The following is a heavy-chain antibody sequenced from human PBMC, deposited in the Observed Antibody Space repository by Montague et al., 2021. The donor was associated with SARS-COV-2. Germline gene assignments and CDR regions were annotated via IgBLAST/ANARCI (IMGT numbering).Heavy chain of an antibody. J-gene: IGHJ4*02. D-gene: IGHD2-15*01. V-gene: IGHV4-59*13. CDR2: MSSTGST. Sequence: SETLSLTCTVSGDSINSCFCVWSRQSQAQGLELVCNMSSTGSTAXXPSLKGRVIIAVDTSKTQIYLKLSSVSAADTAQYYCSRAVVGAKTSTIESWGQGTLVTVSS. CDR3: SRAVVGAKTSTIES. CDR1: GDSINSCF.